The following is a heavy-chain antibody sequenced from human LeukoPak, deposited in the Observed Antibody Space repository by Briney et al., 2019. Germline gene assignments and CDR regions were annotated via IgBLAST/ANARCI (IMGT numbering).Heavy chain of an antibody. CDR1: GFTFRSYE. J-gene: IGHJ4*02. CDR3: ARGGVINWPFDY. CDR2: ISSSGSTI. Sequence: GGSLRLSCAASGFTFRSYEINWVRQAPGKGLEWVSYISSSGSTIYYADSAKGRFTISRDNAKNSLYLQMNSLRAEDTAVYYCARGGVINWPFDYWGQGTLVTVSS. V-gene: IGHV3-48*03. D-gene: IGHD1-1*01.